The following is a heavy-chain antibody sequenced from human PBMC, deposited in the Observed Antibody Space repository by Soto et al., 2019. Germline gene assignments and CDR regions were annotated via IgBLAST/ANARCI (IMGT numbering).Heavy chain of an antibody. CDR3: VRLIGNSWLDS. CDR2: MYHSGST. CDR1: GGPISSGGYS. J-gene: IGHJ5*01. Sequence: PSETLSLTCAVSGGPISSGGYSWSWIRQPPGKGLEWIGYMYHSGSTYYNPSLKSRITINPDTSNNQLSLQLNSVTPDDTAVYYCVRLIGNSWLDSWGQGTLVTVSS. V-gene: IGHV4-30-2*05. D-gene: IGHD3-16*01.